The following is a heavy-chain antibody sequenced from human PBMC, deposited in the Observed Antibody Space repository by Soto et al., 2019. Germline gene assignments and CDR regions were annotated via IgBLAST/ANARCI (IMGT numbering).Heavy chain of an antibody. CDR2: IYYSGST. V-gene: IGHV4-39*01. CDR3: ASTITGDLGY. Sequence: QLQLQESGPGLVKPSETLSLTCTVSGGSISSSSYYWGWIRQPPGKGLEWIGSIYYSGSTYYNPSLKSRVTISVDTSKNQFSLKLSSVTAADPAVYYCASTITGDLGYWGQGTLVTVSS. J-gene: IGHJ4*02. CDR1: GGSISSSSYY. D-gene: IGHD3-16*01.